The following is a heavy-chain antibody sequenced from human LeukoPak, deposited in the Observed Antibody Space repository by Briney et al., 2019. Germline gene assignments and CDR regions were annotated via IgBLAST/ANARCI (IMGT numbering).Heavy chain of an antibody. CDR3: ARGIGYCTNGVCYSYGMDV. J-gene: IGHJ6*02. Sequence: GGSLRLSCAASGFTFSSYGMHWVRRAPGKGLEWVAVIWYDGSNKYYADSVKGRFTISRDNSKNTLYLQMNSLRAEDTAVYYCARGIGYCTNGVCYSYGMDVWGQGTTVTVSS. V-gene: IGHV3-33*01. D-gene: IGHD2-8*01. CDR1: GFTFSSYG. CDR2: IWYDGSNK.